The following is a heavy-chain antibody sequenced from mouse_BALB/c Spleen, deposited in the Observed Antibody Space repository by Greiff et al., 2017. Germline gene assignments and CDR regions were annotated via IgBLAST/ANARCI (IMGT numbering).Heavy chain of an antibody. J-gene: IGHJ2*01. Sequence: EVQRVESGGGLVQPGGSLRLSCATSWFTFTDYYMSWVRQPPGKALEWLGFIRNKANGYTTEYSASVKGRFTISRDNSQSILYLQMNTLRAEDSATYYCARGDRYDGRGYFDYWGQGTTLTVSS. CDR3: ARGDRYDGRGYFDY. CDR1: WFTFTDYY. V-gene: IGHV7-3*02. D-gene: IGHD2-14*01. CDR2: IRNKANGYTT.